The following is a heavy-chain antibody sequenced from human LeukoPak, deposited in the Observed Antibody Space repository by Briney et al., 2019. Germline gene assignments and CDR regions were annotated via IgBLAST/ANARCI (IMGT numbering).Heavy chain of an antibody. CDR1: GGSFSGYY. CDR3: ARPLSSGWSIYAFDI. D-gene: IGHD6-19*01. V-gene: IGHV4-34*01. Sequence: SETLSLTCAVYGGSFSGYYWSWIRQPPGKGLEWIGEIYHSGSTYYNPSLKSRVTISVDTSKNQFSLKLSSVTAADTAVYYCARPLSSGWSIYAFDIWGQGTMVTVSS. CDR2: IYHSGST. J-gene: IGHJ3*02.